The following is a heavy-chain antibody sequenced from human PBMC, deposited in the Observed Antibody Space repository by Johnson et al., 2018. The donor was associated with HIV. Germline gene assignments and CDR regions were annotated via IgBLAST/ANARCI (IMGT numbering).Heavy chain of an antibody. Sequence: QVQLVESGGGVVQPGRSLRLSCAASGFTFSSYAIHWVRQAPGKGLEWVAVISNDGSNKNYADSVKGRFTISRDNSKNTLYLQMNSLRVEDTAVYYCARYPIRDDAFDVWGQGTMVTVSS. CDR3: ARYPIRDDAFDV. CDR2: ISNDGSNK. D-gene: IGHD5-12*01. V-gene: IGHV3-30*04. CDR1: GFTFSSYA. J-gene: IGHJ3*01.